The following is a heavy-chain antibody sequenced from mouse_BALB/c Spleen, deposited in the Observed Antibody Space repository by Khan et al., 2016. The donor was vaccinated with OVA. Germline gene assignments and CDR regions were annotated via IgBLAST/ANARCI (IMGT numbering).Heavy chain of an antibody. Sequence: VQLQQSGPELVKPGASVKMSCKASGFTFTSYVFHWVKQTPGQGLECMANIYPYTDGTEYNENFKGQVTLTSDTSSNTAYMQISSLTSDDSAVDYYARGGFGSFAYWGQGTLVTVSA. V-gene: IGHV1S136*01. D-gene: IGHD2-2*01. CDR3: ARGGFGSFAY. CDR1: GFTFTSYV. J-gene: IGHJ3*01. CDR2: IYPYTDGT.